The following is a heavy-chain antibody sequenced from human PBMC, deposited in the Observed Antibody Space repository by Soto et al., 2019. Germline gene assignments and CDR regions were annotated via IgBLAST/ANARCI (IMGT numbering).Heavy chain of an antibody. CDR2: VYFSGNT. J-gene: IGHJ5*02. V-gene: IGHV4-59*01. CDR1: GGSLSSYY. CDR3: GSVRPSGYVLS. Sequence: SETLSLTCTVSGGSLSSYYSTWIRQSPGKGLEWIGYVYFSGNTNYNPSLKSRVTISIDTSKNQFSLRLASVTAADTAFYYCGSVRPSGYVLSWDQGTLVTVSS. D-gene: IGHD6-25*01.